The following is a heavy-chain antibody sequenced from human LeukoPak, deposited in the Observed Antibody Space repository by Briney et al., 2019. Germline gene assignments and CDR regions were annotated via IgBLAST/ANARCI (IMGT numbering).Heavy chain of an antibody. CDR1: GFTFSSQA. J-gene: IGHJ4*02. V-gene: IGHV3-23*01. Sequence: GGSLRLSCVASGFTFSSQAMSWVRRAPGKGLEWVSGISGSGGSTHFADSVKGRFTISRDNSKNTLYVQMNSLRAEDTAVYYCAKAGKMTTTTPFDYWGQGILVTVSS. CDR2: ISGSGGST. CDR3: AKAGKMTTTTPFDY. D-gene: IGHD1-1*01.